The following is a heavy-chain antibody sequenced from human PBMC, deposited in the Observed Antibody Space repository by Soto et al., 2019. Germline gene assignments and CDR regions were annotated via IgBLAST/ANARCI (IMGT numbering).Heavy chain of an antibody. CDR3: ARDLWGYCGTDCYPLDV. CDR2: LYNTGST. V-gene: IGHV4-59*01. Sequence: SETLSLTCTVSGGSISRYYWSWIRQPPGKGLEWIGYLYNTGSTIYNPSLESRVTISVDTSKNQFSLKLNSVTAADTAVYYCARDLWGYCGTDCYPLDVWGPGTTVTVSS. J-gene: IGHJ6*02. D-gene: IGHD2-21*02. CDR1: GGSISRYY.